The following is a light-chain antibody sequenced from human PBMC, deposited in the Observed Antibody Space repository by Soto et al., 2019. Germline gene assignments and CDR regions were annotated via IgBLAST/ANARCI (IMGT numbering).Light chain of an antibody. CDR1: QSVSSNY. CDR2: DAS. CDR3: QQFDDSVT. J-gene: IGKJ5*01. V-gene: IGKV3-20*01. Sequence: IVLTQSPDTLSLSPGERATLSCRASQSVSSNYLAWYQQKLGQAPRLLIYDASRRATGIPDRFSGSGSGTDFTLTISGLEPEDSAVYYCQQFDDSVTFGQGTRLEIK.